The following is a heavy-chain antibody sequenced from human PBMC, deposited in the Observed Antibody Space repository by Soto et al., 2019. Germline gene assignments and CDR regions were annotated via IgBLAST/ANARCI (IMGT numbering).Heavy chain of an antibody. CDR3: ARRDYDYESSGYYPLFDY. CDR1: RFTVSVNY. J-gene: IGHJ4*02. Sequence: LXLSFAASRFTVSVNYMSWVRQAPVNGLEWVAFIYGGGDTYYADSVKGRFTISTDNSKKTLYLQMNSLRAEDTAVYYCARRDYDYESSGYYPLFDYWGQGIQVTVSS. D-gene: IGHD3-22*01. CDR2: IYGGGDT. V-gene: IGHV3-53*01.